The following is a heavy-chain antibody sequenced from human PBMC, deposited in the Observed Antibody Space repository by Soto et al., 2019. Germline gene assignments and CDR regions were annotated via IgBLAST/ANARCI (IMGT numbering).Heavy chain of an antibody. V-gene: IGHV1-2*02. Sequence: ASVKVSCKASGYTFTGYYMHWVRQAPGQGLEWMGWINPNSGGTNYAQKFQGRVTMTRDTSISTAYMELSRLRSDDTAVYYCARDNCITILGVVICWFDPWGQGTLVTVSS. D-gene: IGHD3-3*01. CDR3: ARDNCITILGVVICWFDP. CDR1: GYTFTGYY. J-gene: IGHJ5*02. CDR2: INPNSGGT.